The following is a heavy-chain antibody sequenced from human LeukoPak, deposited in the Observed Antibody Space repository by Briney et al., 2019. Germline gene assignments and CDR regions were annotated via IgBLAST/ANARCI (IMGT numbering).Heavy chain of an antibody. D-gene: IGHD1-26*01. CDR2: ISYDGSNK. CDR1: GFTFSSYA. V-gene: IGHV3-30*04. Sequence: GRSLRLSCAASGFTFSSYAMHWVRQAPGKGLEWVAVISYDGSNKYYADSVKGRFTISRDNSKNTLYLQMNSLRAEDTAVYYCARVRGSSGSYEYYHYMDVWGKGTTVTISS. CDR3: ARVRGSSGSYEYYHYMDV. J-gene: IGHJ6*03.